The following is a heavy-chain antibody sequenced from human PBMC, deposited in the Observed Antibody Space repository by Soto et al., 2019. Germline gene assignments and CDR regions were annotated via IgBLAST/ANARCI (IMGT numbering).Heavy chain of an antibody. J-gene: IGHJ5*02. D-gene: IGHD2-15*01. V-gene: IGHV4-30-2*01. CDR2: IYHSGST. Sequence: SETLSLTCAVSGGSINSGGYSWSWIRQPPGKGLEWIGYIYHSGSTYYNPSHKSRVTISVDRSKNQFSLKLSSVTAADTVVYYCARAHCSGGSCENWFDPWGQGTLVTVSS. CDR1: GGSINSGGYS. CDR3: ARAHCSGGSCENWFDP.